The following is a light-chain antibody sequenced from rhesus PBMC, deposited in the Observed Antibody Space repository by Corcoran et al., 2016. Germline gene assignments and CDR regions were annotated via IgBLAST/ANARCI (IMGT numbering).Light chain of an antibody. CDR1: QGISSY. CDR3: LQHNSYPLT. J-gene: IGKJ4*01. V-gene: IGKV1-28*01. CDR2: AAS. Sequence: DIQMTQSPSSLSASVGDTVTITCRASQGISSYLNWFQQQPGKAPKPLIYAASRLESGVPSRFSGSGSGTEFTLTISSLQPEDFAAYYCLQHNSYPLTFGGGTKVEIK.